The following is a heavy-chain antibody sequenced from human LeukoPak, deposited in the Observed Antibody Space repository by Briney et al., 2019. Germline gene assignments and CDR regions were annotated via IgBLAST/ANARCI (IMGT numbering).Heavy chain of an antibody. V-gene: IGHV4-34*01. D-gene: IGHD3-10*01. CDR2: INHSGST. Sequence: SETLSLTCAVYGGSFSGYYWSWLRQPPGKGLEWIGEINHSGSTNYNPSLKSRVTISVDTSKNQFSLKLSSVTAADTAVYYCARGRLLWFGELGFDYGGQGTLVTVSS. CDR1: GGSFSGYY. CDR3: ARGRLLWFGELGFDY. J-gene: IGHJ4*02.